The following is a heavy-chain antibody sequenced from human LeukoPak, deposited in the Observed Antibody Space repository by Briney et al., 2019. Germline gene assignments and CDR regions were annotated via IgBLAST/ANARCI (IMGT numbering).Heavy chain of an antibody. D-gene: IGHD2-15*01. CDR1: GYSISSGYY. CDR3: ARVYCSGGSCYTYYFDY. CDR2: IYHSGST. V-gene: IGHV4-38-2*01. J-gene: IGHJ4*02. Sequence: SDTLSLTCAVSGYSISSGYYWAWIRQPPGKGLEWIGSIYHSGSTYYTPSLKSRVTISVDTSKNQFSLKLSSVTAADTAVYYCARVYCSGGSCYTYYFDYWGQGTLVTVSS.